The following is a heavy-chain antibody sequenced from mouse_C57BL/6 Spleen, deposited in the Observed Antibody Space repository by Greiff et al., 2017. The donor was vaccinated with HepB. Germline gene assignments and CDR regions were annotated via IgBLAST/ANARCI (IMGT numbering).Heavy chain of an antibody. CDR2: IDPSDSET. J-gene: IGHJ1*03. Sequence: VQLQQPGAELVRPGSSVKLSCKASGYTFTSYWMHWVKQRPIQGLEWIGNIDPSDSETHYNQKFKDKATLTVDKSSSTAYMQLSSLTSEDSAVYYCARSSYYGSSYWYFDVWGTGTTVTVSS. CDR1: GYTFTSYW. D-gene: IGHD1-1*01. CDR3: ARSSYYGSSYWYFDV. V-gene: IGHV1-52*01.